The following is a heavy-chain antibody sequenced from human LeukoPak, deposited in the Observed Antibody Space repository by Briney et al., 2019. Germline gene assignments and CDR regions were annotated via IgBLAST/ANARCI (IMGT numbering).Heavy chain of an antibody. J-gene: IGHJ4*02. CDR1: GGSISSSSYY. V-gene: IGHV4-61*05. D-gene: IGHD2-15*01. Sequence: SETLSLTCTVSGGSISSSSYYWGWIRQPPGKGLEWIGYIYYSGSTNYNPSLKSRVTISVDTSKNQFSLKLSSVTAADTAVYYCARGGWNKFDYWGQGTLVTVSS. CDR2: IYYSGST. CDR3: ARGGWNKFDY.